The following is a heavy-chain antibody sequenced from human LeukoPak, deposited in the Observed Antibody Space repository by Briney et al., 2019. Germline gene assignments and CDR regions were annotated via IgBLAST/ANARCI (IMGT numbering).Heavy chain of an antibody. CDR1: GGTFSSYA. Sequence: ASVKVSCKASGGTFSSYAISWVRQAPGQGLEWMGWISAYNGNTNYAQKLQGRVTMTTDTSTSTAYMELRSLRSDDTAMYYCASSVPPNWFDPWGQGTLVTVSS. J-gene: IGHJ5*02. V-gene: IGHV1-18*01. CDR3: ASSVPPNWFDP. CDR2: ISAYNGNT.